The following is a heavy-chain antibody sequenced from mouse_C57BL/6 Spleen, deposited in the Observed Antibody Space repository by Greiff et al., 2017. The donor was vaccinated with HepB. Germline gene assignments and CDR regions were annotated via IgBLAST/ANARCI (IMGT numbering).Heavy chain of an antibody. CDR2: IRSKSNNYAT. Sequence: EVQLQQSGGGLVQPKGSLKLSCAASGFSFNTYAMNWVRQAPGKGLEWVARIRSKSNNYATYYADSVKDRFTISRDDSESMLYLQMNNLKTEDTAMYYRWRQGRADFYAIDFWGQGTSVTVSS. J-gene: IGHJ4*01. CDR3: WRQGRADFYAIDF. CDR1: GFSFNTYA. D-gene: IGHD3-3*01. V-gene: IGHV10-1*01.